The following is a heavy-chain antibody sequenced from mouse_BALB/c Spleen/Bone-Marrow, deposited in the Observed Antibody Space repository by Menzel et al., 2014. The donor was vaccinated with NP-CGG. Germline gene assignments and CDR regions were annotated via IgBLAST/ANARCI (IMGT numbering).Heavy chain of an antibody. D-gene: IGHD2-4*01. Sequence: EVQLVESGGGLVQPGGSLKLSCAASGFTFSNYGMSWVRQTPDKRLEMIATINANGDTTYHPDSVKGRFTISRDNVKNTLYLQMSSLKSEDTAMYYCARGYDYSSWFAYWGRGTLVTVSA. CDR1: GFTFSNYG. V-gene: IGHV5-6-3*01. CDR2: INANGDTT. J-gene: IGHJ3*01. CDR3: ARGYDYSSWFAY.